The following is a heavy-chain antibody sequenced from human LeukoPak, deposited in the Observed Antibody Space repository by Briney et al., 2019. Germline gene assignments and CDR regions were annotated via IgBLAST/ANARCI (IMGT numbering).Heavy chain of an antibody. V-gene: IGHV3-23*01. CDR1: GFTFSSFA. Sequence: GGSLRLSCAASGFTFSSFAMSWVSQAPGKGLEWVSVISGGGSNTFYTDSVKGRFTISRDNSKNTLYLQMNSLRAEDTAVYYCAKNPAIVVATLWFEPWGQGTLVTVSS. CDR2: ISGGGSNT. J-gene: IGHJ5*02. CDR3: AKNPAIVVATLWFEP. D-gene: IGHD3-22*01.